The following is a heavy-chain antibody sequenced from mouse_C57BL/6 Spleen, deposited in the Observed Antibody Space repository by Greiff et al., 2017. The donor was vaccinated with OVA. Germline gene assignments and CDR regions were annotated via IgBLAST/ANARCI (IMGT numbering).Heavy chain of an antibody. D-gene: IGHD3-2*02. CDR2: IDPSDSYT. CDR1: GYTFTSYW. CDR3: ARSGLRLRGDY. J-gene: IGHJ2*01. Sequence: VQLQQPGAELVRPGTSVKLSCKASGYTFTSYWMHWVKQRPGQGLEWIGVIDPSDSYTNYNQKFKGKATLTVDTSSSTAYMQLSSLTSEDSAVYYCARSGLRLRGDYWGQGTTLTVSS. V-gene: IGHV1-59*01.